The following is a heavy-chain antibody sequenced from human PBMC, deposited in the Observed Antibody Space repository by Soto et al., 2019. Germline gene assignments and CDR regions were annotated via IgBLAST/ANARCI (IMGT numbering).Heavy chain of an antibody. Sequence: PGGSLRLSCAASGFTFSHFAMHWVRQAPGKGLEWISVISFNATNGFFADSVKGRFSISRDNSANRLYLQMTNLRPEDTAIYYCARGPYSNYPFFDNWGQGTLVTVSS. CDR3: ARGPYSNYPFFDN. J-gene: IGHJ4*02. V-gene: IGHV3-30-3*01. CDR1: GFTFSHFA. D-gene: IGHD4-4*01. CDR2: ISFNATNG.